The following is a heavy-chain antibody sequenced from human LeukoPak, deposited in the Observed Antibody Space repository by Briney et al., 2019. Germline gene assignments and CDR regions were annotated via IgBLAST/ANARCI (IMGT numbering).Heavy chain of an antibody. CDR2: ISTSGDRT. CDR3: ARSAVGTSCCTAVDY. V-gene: IGHV3-23*01. D-gene: IGHD1-26*01. CDR1: GFTFSTYA. J-gene: IGHJ4*02. Sequence: GGSLRLSCAASGFTFSTYAMTWVRQAPGRGLEWVSGISTSGDRTYYADSVKGRFTISRDNSKNTLYLQMNSLRAEDTAEYYCARSAVGTSCCTAVDYWGQGTLVTVSS.